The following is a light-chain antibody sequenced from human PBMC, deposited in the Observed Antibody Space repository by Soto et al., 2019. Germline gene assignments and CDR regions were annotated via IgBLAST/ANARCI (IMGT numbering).Light chain of an antibody. CDR2: DVS. CDR1: SSDVGGYNY. J-gene: IGLJ2*01. CDR3: SSYTSRSTLVV. Sequence: LTQPASVSGSPGQSITLSCTGTSSDVGGYNYVSWYQQHPGKAPKLMIYDVSNRPSGVSNRISGSKSGNTASLTISGLQAVDEADYYCSSYTSRSTLVVFGGGTKLTVL. V-gene: IGLV2-14*01.